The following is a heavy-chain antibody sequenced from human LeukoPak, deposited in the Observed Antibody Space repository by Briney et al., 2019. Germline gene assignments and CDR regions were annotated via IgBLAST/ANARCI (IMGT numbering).Heavy chain of an antibody. J-gene: IGHJ4*02. D-gene: IGHD1-26*01. CDR3: AKDRIVGATPFDY. Sequence: GGSLRLSCVASGFTSSSYAMSWVRQAPGKGLEWVSAISGSGGSTYYADSVKGRFTISRDNSKNTLYLQMNSLRAEDTAVYYCAKDRIVGATPFDYWGQGTLVTVSS. CDR1: GFTSSSYA. V-gene: IGHV3-23*01. CDR2: ISGSGGST.